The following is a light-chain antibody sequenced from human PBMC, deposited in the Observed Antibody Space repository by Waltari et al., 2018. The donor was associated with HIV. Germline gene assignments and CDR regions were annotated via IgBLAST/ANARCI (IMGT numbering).Light chain of an antibody. CDR2: GND. CDR3: ETWENSLSAGV. J-gene: IGLJ3*02. CDR1: TSNIGENY. V-gene: IGLV1-51*01. Sequence: QSVLTQPPSVSAAPGQKVTISCSGRTSNIGENYVSWYQQLPGTAPKLLIYGNDKRPQGMPHRVAGSKSGTSATLDITGVQSGDGADYYCETWENSLSAGVFGGGTKLTVL.